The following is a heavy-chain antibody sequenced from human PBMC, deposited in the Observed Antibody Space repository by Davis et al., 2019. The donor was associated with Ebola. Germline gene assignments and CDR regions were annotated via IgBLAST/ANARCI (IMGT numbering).Heavy chain of an antibody. CDR1: GFTFSTAW. CDR2: IKSKTDGGTT. J-gene: IGHJ4*02. V-gene: IGHV3-15*01. D-gene: IGHD6-13*01. CDR3: TTAGFRSSRSEY. Sequence: PGGSLRLSCAASGFTFSTAWMTWVRQAPGKGLEWVGRIKSKTDGGTTNYAAPVQGRFTISRDDSRNTLYLRINSLKTEDTAVYYCTTAGFRSSRSEYWGQGTLVTVSS.